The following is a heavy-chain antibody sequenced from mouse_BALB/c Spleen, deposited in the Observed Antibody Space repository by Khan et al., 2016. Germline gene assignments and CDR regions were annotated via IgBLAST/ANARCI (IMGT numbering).Heavy chain of an antibody. V-gene: IGHV3-2*02. CDR3: ARGYYYGKGYFDY. Sequence: EVQLQESGPGLVKPSQSLSLTCTVTGYSITSDFAWNWIRQFPGNKLEWMGYISHSGSTSYNPSLKSRFSITREPSKNQFFLQLISVTAEDSATYYCARGYYYGKGYFDYWGQGTTLTVSS. D-gene: IGHD1-1*01. CDR1: GYSITSDFA. CDR2: ISHSGST. J-gene: IGHJ2*01.